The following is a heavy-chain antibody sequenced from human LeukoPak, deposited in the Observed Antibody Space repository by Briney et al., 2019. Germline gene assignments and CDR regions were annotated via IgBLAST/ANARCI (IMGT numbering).Heavy chain of an antibody. D-gene: IGHD3-10*01. CDR2: IYYSGST. CDR1: GGYISSYY. Sequence: SETLSLTCTVSGGYISSYYWSWIRQPAGKGLEWIGYIYYSGSTNYNPSLKSRVTMSVDTSKNQFSLKLSSVTAADTAVYYCARGLRGSGSYYNTPYYYYYMDVWGKGTTVTISS. CDR3: ARGLRGSGSYYNTPYYYYYMDV. J-gene: IGHJ6*03. V-gene: IGHV4-59*12.